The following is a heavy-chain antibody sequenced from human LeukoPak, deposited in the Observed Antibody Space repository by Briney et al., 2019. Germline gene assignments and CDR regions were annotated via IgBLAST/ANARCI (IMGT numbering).Heavy chain of an antibody. Sequence: GGSLRLSCVGSGFTFRSHAMSWVRQAPEKGLEFVSGIYENGGTTYYADSVKGRFSNSRDNSKNTLYLQMDSLRGEDTAVYYCAKDFRIGYSAHFDYWGQGALVTVSS. CDR3: AKDFRIGYSAHFDY. CDR2: IYENGGTT. CDR1: GFTFRSHA. V-gene: IGHV3-23*01. D-gene: IGHD2-21*01. J-gene: IGHJ4*02.